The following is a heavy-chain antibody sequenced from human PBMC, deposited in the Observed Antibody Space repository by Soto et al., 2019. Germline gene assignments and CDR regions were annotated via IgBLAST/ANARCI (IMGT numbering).Heavy chain of an antibody. CDR2: ISAYNGNT. V-gene: IGHV1-18*01. D-gene: IGHD3-3*01. Sequence: ASVKVSCKAPGYTFAIFGISWVRQAPGQGLEGMGWISAYNGNTDYAQKFQGRVTVATDTSTSTAYMELRNLTSDDTAVYYCARDPHEFWSAYFFDPWGQGTLVTVSS. CDR3: ARDPHEFWSAYFFDP. J-gene: IGHJ5*02. CDR1: GYTFAIFG.